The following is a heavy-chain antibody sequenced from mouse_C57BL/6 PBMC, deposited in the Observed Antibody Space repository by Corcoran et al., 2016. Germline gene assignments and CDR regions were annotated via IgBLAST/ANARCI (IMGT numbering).Heavy chain of an antibody. Sequence: EVQLQQSGPELVKPGASVKIPCKASGYTFTDYNMDWVKQSHGKSLEWIGDINPNNGGTIYNQKFKGKATLTVDKSSSTAYMELRSLTSEDTAVYYCARSDYGNYVRFAYWGQGTLVTVSA. CDR2: INPNNGGT. V-gene: IGHV1-18*01. J-gene: IGHJ3*01. CDR3: ARSDYGNYVRFAY. D-gene: IGHD2-1*01. CDR1: GYTFTDYN.